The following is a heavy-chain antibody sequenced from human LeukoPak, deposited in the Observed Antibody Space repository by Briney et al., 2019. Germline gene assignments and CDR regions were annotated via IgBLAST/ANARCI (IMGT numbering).Heavy chain of an antibody. CDR1: GYTFTSCD. CDR2: MNPNSGNT. Sequence: ASVKVSCKASGYTFTSCDINWVRQATGQGLEWMGWMNPNSGNTGYAQKLQGRVTMTRDTSTSTAYLELSSLRSDDTAVYYCARVKFLVMVLVGPAAEYFPHWGQGTLVTVSS. V-gene: IGHV1-8*01. J-gene: IGHJ1*01. CDR3: ARVKFLVMVLVGPAAEYFPH. D-gene: IGHD2-15*01.